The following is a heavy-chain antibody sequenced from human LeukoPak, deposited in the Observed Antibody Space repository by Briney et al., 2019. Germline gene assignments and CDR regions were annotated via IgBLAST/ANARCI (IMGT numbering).Heavy chain of an antibody. J-gene: IGHJ4*02. Sequence: PGGSLRLSCAASGFTFSSYNINWVRQAPGKGLEWVSSISSSGSYTYYADSVKGRFTISRDNAKNSLHLQMNSLRAEDTAVYYCAQAAGYGSSWFDCWGQGTLVTVSS. V-gene: IGHV3-21*01. D-gene: IGHD6-13*01. CDR1: GFTFSSYN. CDR2: ISSSGSYT. CDR3: AQAAGYGSSWFDC.